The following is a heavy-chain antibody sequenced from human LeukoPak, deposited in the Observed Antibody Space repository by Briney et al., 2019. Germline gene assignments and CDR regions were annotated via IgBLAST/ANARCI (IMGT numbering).Heavy chain of an antibody. CDR2: VYYSGST. J-gene: IGHJ5*02. CDR1: GGSISSGGYY. CDR3: ARDQHSSLDP. V-gene: IGHV4-31*03. D-gene: IGHD6-13*01. Sequence: SETLSLTCTVSGGSISSGGYYWSWIRQHPGKGLEWIGYVYYSGSTYYNPSLKSRVTISVDTSKNQFSLKLSSVTAADTAVYYCARDQHSSLDPWGQGTLVTVSS.